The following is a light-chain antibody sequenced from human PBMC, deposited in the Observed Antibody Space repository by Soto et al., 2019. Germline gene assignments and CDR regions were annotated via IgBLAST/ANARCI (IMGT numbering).Light chain of an antibody. J-gene: IGKJ2*03. Sequence: ETVMTQFPDTLSVPPGESATLSCRASRDVSTNLAWFQQKPGQTPRLVLYGASKRATGIPARFSGSGSGTHFTLTISSLQSEDFGVYYCQHYNNWPPYSFGQGTKVDIK. V-gene: IGKV3-15*01. CDR2: GAS. CDR1: RDVSTN. CDR3: QHYNNWPPYS.